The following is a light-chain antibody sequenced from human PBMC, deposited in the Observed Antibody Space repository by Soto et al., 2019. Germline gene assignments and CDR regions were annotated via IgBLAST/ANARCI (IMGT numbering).Light chain of an antibody. V-gene: IGKV3-20*01. CDR1: QSVRSY. J-gene: IGKJ1*01. Sequence: DIVLTQSPSTLSLSPGERATLCSRASQSVRSYLAWYQQKPGQAPRLLIYGASSRATGIPDRFSGSGSGTFFPLTISRLEPEDFAVYYCQHYGDSRTFGQGTKVDIK. CDR3: QHYGDSRT. CDR2: GAS.